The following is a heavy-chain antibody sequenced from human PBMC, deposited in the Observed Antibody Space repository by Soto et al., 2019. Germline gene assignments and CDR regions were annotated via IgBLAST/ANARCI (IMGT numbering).Heavy chain of an antibody. Sequence: QVQLVQSGAEEKKPGASVKVSCKASGYTFTSYAMHWVRQAPGQRLEWMGWINAGNGNTKYSQKFQGRVTITSDTSASTAYMELRSLRSEATAVYYCARSITLPTPLDYWGQGTLVTVSS. J-gene: IGHJ4*02. D-gene: IGHD1-20*01. CDR3: ARSITLPTPLDY. CDR2: INAGNGNT. CDR1: GYTFTSYA. V-gene: IGHV1-3*05.